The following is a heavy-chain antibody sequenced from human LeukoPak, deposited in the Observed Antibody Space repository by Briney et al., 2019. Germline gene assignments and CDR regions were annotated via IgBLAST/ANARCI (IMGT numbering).Heavy chain of an antibody. J-gene: IGHJ6*03. D-gene: IGHD3-3*01. CDR3: ARGTVFGVVITRDYYYYMDV. Sequence: PSETLSLTCAVYGGSSSGYYWSWIRQPPGKGLEWIGEINHSGSTNYNPSLKSRVTISVDTSKNQFSLKLSSVTAADTAVYYCARGTVFGVVITRDYYYYMDVWGKGTTVTVSS. CDR2: INHSGST. CDR1: GGSSSGYY. V-gene: IGHV4-34*01.